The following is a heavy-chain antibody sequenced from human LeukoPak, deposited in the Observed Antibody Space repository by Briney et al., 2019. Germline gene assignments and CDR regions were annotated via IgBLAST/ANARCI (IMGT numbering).Heavy chain of an antibody. CDR3: ARGGDYGDLRYFDY. V-gene: IGHV4-59*01. CDR2: IYYRGST. J-gene: IGHJ4*02. Sequence: PSETLSLTCTVSGGAISGYYWSWIRQPPGKGLEWIGYIYYRGSTNYNPSLESRVIFSVDTSKNQFSLKLNSVTAADTAVYYCARGGDYGDLRYFDYWGQGTLVTVSS. CDR1: GGAISGYY. D-gene: IGHD4-17*01.